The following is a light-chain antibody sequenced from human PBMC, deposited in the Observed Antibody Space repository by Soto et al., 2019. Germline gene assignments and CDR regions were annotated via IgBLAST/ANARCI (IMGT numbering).Light chain of an antibody. V-gene: IGKV3-15*01. J-gene: IGKJ3*01. CDR3: QQYNNGPPLT. CDR2: GAS. Sequence: EIVMTQAPATLSVSPGERATLSCRASQSVSSKLAWYQQKPGQAPRLLIYGASTRATGIPARFSGSGSGTELTLTISSLQSEDFAVYYCQQYNNGPPLTFGPGTKVDIK. CDR1: QSVSSK.